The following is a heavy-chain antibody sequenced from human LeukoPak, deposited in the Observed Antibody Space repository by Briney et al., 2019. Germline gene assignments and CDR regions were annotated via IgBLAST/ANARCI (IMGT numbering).Heavy chain of an antibody. V-gene: IGHV4-34*01. Sequence: SETLSLTCGVYGGSFSAYYWSWVRQPPGKGLEWIGEIDHSGSATYNSSLKPRVTLSVDTSKKTFSLMLTSVTAADTAVYFCARVRTSSLLGYFYMDAWGKGATVTVSS. J-gene: IGHJ6*03. D-gene: IGHD2-2*01. CDR1: GGSFSAYY. CDR2: IDHSGSA. CDR3: ARVRTSSLLGYFYMDA.